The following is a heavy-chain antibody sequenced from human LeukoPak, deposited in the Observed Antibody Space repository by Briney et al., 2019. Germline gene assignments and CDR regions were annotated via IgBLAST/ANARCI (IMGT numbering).Heavy chain of an antibody. CDR1: GYTFTGYY. D-gene: IGHD6-19*01. J-gene: IGHJ4*03. Sequence: ASVKVSCKASGYTFTGYYMHWVRQAPGQGLEWMGWINPNSGGTNYAQKFQGRVTMTRETSISTAYMELSRLRSDDTAVYYCARRVAGTGDFDYWGQGTMVTVSS. CDR3: ARRVAGTGDFDY. CDR2: INPNSGGT. V-gene: IGHV1-2*02.